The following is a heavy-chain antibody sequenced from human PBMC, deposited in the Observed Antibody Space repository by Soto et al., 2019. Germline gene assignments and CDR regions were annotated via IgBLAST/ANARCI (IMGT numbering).Heavy chain of an antibody. CDR2: IYYSGST. CDR1: GGSISSYY. CDR3: ARGEAAEYFQH. Sequence: SETLSLTCTVSGGSISSYYWSWIRQPPGKGLEWIGYIYYSGSTNYNPSLKSRVTISVDTSKNQFSLKLSSVTAADTAVYYCARGEAAEYFQHWGQGTLVTVS. V-gene: IGHV4-59*01. J-gene: IGHJ1*01.